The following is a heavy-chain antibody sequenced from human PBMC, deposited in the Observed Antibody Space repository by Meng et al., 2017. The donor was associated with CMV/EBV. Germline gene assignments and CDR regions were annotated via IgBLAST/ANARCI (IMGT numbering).Heavy chain of an antibody. D-gene: IGHD5-18*01. V-gene: IGHV1-2*02. CDR3: ARGYSYGYPWFDP. CDR2: INPNSGGT. J-gene: IGHJ5*02. Sequence: CKASGYTFTGYYMHRVRQAPGQGLEWMGWINPNSGGTNYAQKFQGRVTMTRDTSISTAYMELSRLRSDDTAVYYCARGYSYGYPWFDPWGQGTLVTVSS. CDR1: GYTFTGYY.